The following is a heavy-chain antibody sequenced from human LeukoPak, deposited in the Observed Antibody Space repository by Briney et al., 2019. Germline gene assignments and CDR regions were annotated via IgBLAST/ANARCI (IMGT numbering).Heavy chain of an antibody. V-gene: IGHV4-39*07. D-gene: IGHD6-13*01. CDR1: GGSISSSSYY. CDR3: ARGLQAYSSTWYALVNWFDP. Sequence: SETLSLTCTVSGGSISSSSYYWGWIRQPPGKGLEWIGSIYYSGSTYYNPSLKSRVTISLGTSKNQFSLKVSSVTAAETAVYYCARGLQAYSSTWYALVNWFDPWGQGTLVTVSS. J-gene: IGHJ5*02. CDR2: IYYSGST.